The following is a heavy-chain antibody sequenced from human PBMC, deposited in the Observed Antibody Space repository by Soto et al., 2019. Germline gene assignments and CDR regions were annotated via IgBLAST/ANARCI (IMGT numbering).Heavy chain of an antibody. Sequence: NPGGSLRLSCAASGFTFSTYAMNWVRQAPGKGLEWVSSISSSSSYIYYADSLKGRFTISRDNAKNSLFLQMNSLRAEDTAVYYCASGTADMVHFDYWGQGTLVTVSS. V-gene: IGHV3-21*01. CDR1: GFTFSTYA. CDR2: ISSSSSYI. J-gene: IGHJ4*02. D-gene: IGHD5-18*01. CDR3: ASGTADMVHFDY.